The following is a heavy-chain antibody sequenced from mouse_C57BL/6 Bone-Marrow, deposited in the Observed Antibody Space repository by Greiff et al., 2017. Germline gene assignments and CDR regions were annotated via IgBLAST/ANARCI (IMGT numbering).Heavy chain of an antibody. CDR1: GFTFSSYT. J-gene: IGHJ4*01. CDR2: IRGGGGNT. Sequence: EVMLVESGGGLVKPGGSLKLSCAASGFTFSSYTMSWVRQTPEKRLEWVATIRGGGGNTYYPDSVKGRFTMSRDKAKSTLYLQMSSLRSEDPAFYYCARRGFPYYAMDYWGQGTSGTVSS. V-gene: IGHV5-9*01. CDR3: ARRGFPYYAMDY.